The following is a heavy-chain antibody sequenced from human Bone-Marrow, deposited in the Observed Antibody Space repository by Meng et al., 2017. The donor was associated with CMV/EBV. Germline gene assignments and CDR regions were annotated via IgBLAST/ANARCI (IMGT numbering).Heavy chain of an antibody. Sequence: SCKASGYTFTSYGMHWVRQAPGKGLEWVAFIRYDGSNKYYADSVKGRFTISRDNSKNTLHLQMNSLRAEDTAVYYCAKARSVVTPYYFDYWGQGTLVTVSS. CDR1: GYTFTSYG. V-gene: IGHV3-30*02. D-gene: IGHD4-23*01. CDR3: AKARSVVTPYYFDY. CDR2: IRYDGSNK. J-gene: IGHJ4*02.